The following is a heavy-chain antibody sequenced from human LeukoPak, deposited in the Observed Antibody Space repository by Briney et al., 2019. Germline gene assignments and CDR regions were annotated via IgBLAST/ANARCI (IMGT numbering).Heavy chain of an antibody. Sequence: GGSLRLSCAASGFTFSSYSMNWVRQAPGKGLEWVSSISSSSSYIYYADSVKGRVTISRDNAKNSLYLQMNSLRAEDTAVYYCAINPRYNWNDGVDYWGQGTLVTVSS. D-gene: IGHD1-20*01. CDR2: ISSSSSYI. J-gene: IGHJ4*02. CDR3: AINPRYNWNDGVDY. V-gene: IGHV3-21*01. CDR1: GFTFSSYS.